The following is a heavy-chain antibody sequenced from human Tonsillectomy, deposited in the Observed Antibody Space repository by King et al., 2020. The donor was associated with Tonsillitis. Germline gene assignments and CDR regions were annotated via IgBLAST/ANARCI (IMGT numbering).Heavy chain of an antibody. CDR3: PRDRRVDLSGSSIRGIDY. CDR2: RGYDGRNK. CDR1: GCTFRCDG. V-gene: IGHV3-33*08. D-gene: IGHD1-26*01. J-gene: IGHJ4*02. Sequence: GGGVGPPRRAPRLSGAASGCTFRCDGIHWVRQAPGKGLEWVAVRGYDGRNKYYAAPVTGRFPISRDNSKHTLSLQMNSLRAVDTAVYYCPRDRRVDLSGSSIRGIDYWGQGTLVTVSS.